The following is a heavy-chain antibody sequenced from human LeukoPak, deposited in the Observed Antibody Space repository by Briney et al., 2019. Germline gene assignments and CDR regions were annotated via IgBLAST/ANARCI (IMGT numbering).Heavy chain of an antibody. J-gene: IGHJ3*02. CDR3: ALRNIAVTRWAFDI. Sequence: GGSLRLSCAASGFTFSNYDMHWVRQAPGKGLEWVAVISYDGTNKYYADSVKGRFTISRDNSKNTLHLQMNSLRAEDTAVYYCALRNIAVTRWAFDIWGHGTMVTVSS. CDR1: GFTFSNYD. CDR2: ISYDGTNK. D-gene: IGHD6-19*01. V-gene: IGHV3-30*03.